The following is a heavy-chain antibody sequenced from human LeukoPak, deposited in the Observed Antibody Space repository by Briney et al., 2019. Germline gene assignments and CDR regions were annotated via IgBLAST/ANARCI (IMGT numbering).Heavy chain of an antibody. D-gene: IGHD3-10*01. V-gene: IGHV1-69*05. CDR1: GGTLSSYA. CDR3: ARDGNARVRGVLYDAFDI. Sequence: ASVKVSCKASGGTLSSYAISRVRQAPGQRLEWIGGIISILGTENYAQNFQGRVTITTDESTSTAYMELSSVRSEDTAVYYCARDGNARVRGVLYDAFDIWGQGTMVTVSS. J-gene: IGHJ3*02. CDR2: IISILGTE.